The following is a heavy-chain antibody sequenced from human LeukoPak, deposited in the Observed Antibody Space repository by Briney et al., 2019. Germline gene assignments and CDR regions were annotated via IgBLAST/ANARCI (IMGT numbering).Heavy chain of an antibody. CDR3: AANGGPFDF. D-gene: IGHD4-23*01. J-gene: IGHJ4*02. Sequence: GGSLRLSCAASGFTFRNYWMSWVHQAPGKGLEFVANIKQEGSEKYYVDSVRGRFTISRDNAKNSLYLQMDGLRAEDTAVYYCAANGGPFDFRGQGTLVTVSA. V-gene: IGHV3-7*05. CDR2: IKQEGSEK. CDR1: GFTFRNYW.